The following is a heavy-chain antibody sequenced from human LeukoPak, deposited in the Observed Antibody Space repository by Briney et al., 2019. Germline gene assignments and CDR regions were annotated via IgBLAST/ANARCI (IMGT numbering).Heavy chain of an antibody. J-gene: IGHJ4*02. V-gene: IGHV3-7*01. D-gene: IGHD3-16*01. Sequence: PGGSLRLSCAASGLTFNIYWMNWVRQAPGKGLEWVANIKQDGSEKYYVDSVKGRFTISRDNAKNSLYLQMNSLRVEDTAVYYCARDSSLLGVFDYWGQGTLVTVSS. CDR1: GLTFNIYW. CDR3: ARDSSLLGVFDY. CDR2: IKQDGSEK.